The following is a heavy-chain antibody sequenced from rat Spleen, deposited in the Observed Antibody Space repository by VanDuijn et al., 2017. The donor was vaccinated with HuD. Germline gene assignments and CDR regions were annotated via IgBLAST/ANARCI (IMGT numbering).Heavy chain of an antibody. CDR2: ISPSGGST. V-gene: IGHV5-27*01. D-gene: IGHD1-4*01. Sequence: EVQLVESGGGLVQPGRSLKLSCAASGFTFSDYYMAWVRQAPTKGLEWVASISPSGGSTYYRDSVKGRFTVSRDNAKSTLYLQMDSLRSEDTATYYCATGGLDTTLTDAWGQGASVTVSS. CDR1: GFTFSDYY. J-gene: IGHJ4*01. CDR3: ATGGLDTTLTDA.